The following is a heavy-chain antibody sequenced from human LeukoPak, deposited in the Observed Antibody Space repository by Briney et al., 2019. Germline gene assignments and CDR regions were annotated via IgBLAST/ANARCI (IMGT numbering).Heavy chain of an antibody. CDR1: GYSFTNFG. J-gene: IGHJ6*02. V-gene: IGHV1-18*01. Sequence: ASVKVSCKASGYSFTNFGVTWVRQAPGQGLEWMGWISGYNGDTNYAQRFQGRVTMTTDASTSTAYMELKTLRSDDTAVFYCVRAPADPLRPYGMNVWGQGTPVIVSS. D-gene: IGHD3-16*01. CDR2: ISGYNGDT. CDR3: VRAPADPLRPYGMNV.